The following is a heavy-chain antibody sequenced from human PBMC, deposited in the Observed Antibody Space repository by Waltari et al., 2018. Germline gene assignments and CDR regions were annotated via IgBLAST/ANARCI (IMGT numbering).Heavy chain of an antibody. Sequence: EVQLVESGGVVVQPGGSLRLSCAASGFTFDDYAMHWVRQAPGKGLEWVSLISWDGGSKYYADAVKGRFTISRDNSKNSLYLQRNSLRAEDTALYYCAKGLQAYAGSGPLLDYWGQGTLVTVSS. CDR2: ISWDGGSK. CDR1: GFTFDDYA. V-gene: IGHV3-43D*04. J-gene: IGHJ4*02. D-gene: IGHD2-2*01. CDR3: AKGLQAYAGSGPLLDY.